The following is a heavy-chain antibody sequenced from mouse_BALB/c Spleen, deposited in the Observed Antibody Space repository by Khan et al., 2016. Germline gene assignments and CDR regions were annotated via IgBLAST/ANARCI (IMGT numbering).Heavy chain of an antibody. Sequence: EVKLLESGGGLVQPGGSLKLSCAASGFDFSRYWMSWVRQAPGKGLEWIGEINPDSSTINYKPALKDKFIISRDNANNTVALQMSKVRSEDTALYYSAGAGSYGYFAYWGQGTLVTVPA. CDR2: INPDSSTI. J-gene: IGHJ3*01. CDR3: AGAGSYGYFAY. D-gene: IGHD1-1*01. V-gene: IGHV4-1*02. CDR1: GFDFSRYW.